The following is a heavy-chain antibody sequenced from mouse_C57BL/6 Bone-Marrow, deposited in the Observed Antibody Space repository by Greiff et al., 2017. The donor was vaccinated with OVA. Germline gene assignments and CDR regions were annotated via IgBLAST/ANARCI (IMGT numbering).Heavy chain of an antibody. V-gene: IGHV5-6*01. D-gene: IGHD4-1*01. CDR3: ARPGYYFDY. CDR2: ISSGGSYT. Sequence: EVKVVESGGDLVKPGGSLKLSCAASGFTFSSYGMSWVRQTPDKRLEWVATISSGGSYTYYPDSVKGRFTISRDNAKNTLYLQMSSLKSEDTAMYYCARPGYYFDYWGQGTTLTVSS. CDR1: GFTFSSYG. J-gene: IGHJ2*01.